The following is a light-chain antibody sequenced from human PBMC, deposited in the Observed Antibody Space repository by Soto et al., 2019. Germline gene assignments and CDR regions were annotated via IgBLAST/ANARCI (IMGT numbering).Light chain of an antibody. J-gene: IGLJ2*01. V-gene: IGLV2-14*01. CDR1: SSDVGGYNY. Sequence: QSALTQPASVSGSPGQSSTISCTGTSSDVGGYNYVSWYQPHPGKAPKLMIYDVSNRPSGVSNRFSGSKSGNTASLTISGLQAEDEADYYCSSYTSSSTVVFGGGTKLTVL. CDR3: SSYTSSSTVV. CDR2: DVS.